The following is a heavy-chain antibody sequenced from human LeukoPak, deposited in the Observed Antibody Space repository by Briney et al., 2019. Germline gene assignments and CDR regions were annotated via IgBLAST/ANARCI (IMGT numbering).Heavy chain of an antibody. J-gene: IGHJ3*02. CDR3: ARDASWLYADTSGFGI. CDR2: ISPSGGST. D-gene: IGHD3-22*01. CDR1: GYTFTSNY. Sequence: ASVKVSCKAFGYTFTSNYMHWVRQAPGQGPEWMGVISPSGGSTTYAQKFQGRVTLTRDMSTSTDYLELSSLRSEDTAVYYCARDASWLYADTSGFGIWGQGTMVTVSS. V-gene: IGHV1-46*01.